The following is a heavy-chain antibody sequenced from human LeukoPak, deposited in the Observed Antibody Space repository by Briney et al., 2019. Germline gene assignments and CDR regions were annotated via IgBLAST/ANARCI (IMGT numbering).Heavy chain of an antibody. CDR1: GGSISSYY. CDR3: ARAQYSSSSGGYWYYYMDV. J-gene: IGHJ6*03. V-gene: IGHV4-59*01. CDR2: IYYSGST. Sequence: SETLSLTCTVSGGSISSYYWSWIRQPPGKGLEWLGYIYYSGSTNYNPSLKSRVTISVDTSKNQFSLKLSSVTAADTAVYYCARAQYSSSSGGYWYYYMDVWGKGTTVTVSS. D-gene: IGHD6-6*01.